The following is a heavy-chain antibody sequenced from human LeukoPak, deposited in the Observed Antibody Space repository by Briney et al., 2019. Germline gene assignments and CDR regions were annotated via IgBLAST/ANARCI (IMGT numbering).Heavy chain of an antibody. CDR1: GYTFTSYG. Sequence: ASVKVSCKASGYTFTSYGISWVRQAPGQGLEWMGWISAYNGNTNYAQKLQGRVTMTTDTSTSTAYMELRSLRSDDTAVYYCATYSSGWYPFDYWGQGTLVTVSS. J-gene: IGHJ4*02. V-gene: IGHV1-18*01. CDR2: ISAYNGNT. CDR3: ATYSSGWYPFDY. D-gene: IGHD6-19*01.